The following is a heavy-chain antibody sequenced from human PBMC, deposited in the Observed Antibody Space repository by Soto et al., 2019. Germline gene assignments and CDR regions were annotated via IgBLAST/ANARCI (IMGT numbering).Heavy chain of an antibody. V-gene: IGHV1-2*04. D-gene: IGHD2-21*02. J-gene: IGHJ4*02. CDR3: ARLPAYCGVDCPFDY. Sequence: ASVKVSCKASGYTFTGYYLHWVRQAPGQGLEWMGWIKPNSGVTNYAQKFQGWVTMTRDTSLSTAYMELSRLRSDDTAVYDCARLPAYCGVDCPFDYWGQGTLVTVSS. CDR2: IKPNSGVT. CDR1: GYTFTGYY.